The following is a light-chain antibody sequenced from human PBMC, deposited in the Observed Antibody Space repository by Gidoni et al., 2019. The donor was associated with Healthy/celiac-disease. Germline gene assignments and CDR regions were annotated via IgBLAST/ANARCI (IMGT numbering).Light chain of an antibody. V-gene: IGKV1-8*01. Sequence: AIWITQSPSSLSAYTGDRVTITCRASQGISSYLAWYQQTPGKAPKLLIYAASTLQSAVPSRFSGSGSGTDFALTISCLQSEDFATYYCQQYYSYLITFGQGTRLEIK. CDR2: AAS. J-gene: IGKJ5*01. CDR1: QGISSY. CDR3: QQYYSYLIT.